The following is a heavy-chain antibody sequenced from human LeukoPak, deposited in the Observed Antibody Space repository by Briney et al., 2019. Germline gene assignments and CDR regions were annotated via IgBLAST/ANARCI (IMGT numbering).Heavy chain of an antibody. J-gene: IGHJ4*02. CDR2: IRYDGSNK. V-gene: IGHV3-30*02. CDR3: AKGATYSSSWYFYYFDY. CDR1: GFTFSCYG. D-gene: IGHD6-13*01. Sequence: GGSLRLSCAAYGFTFSCYGMHWVRQAPGKGLEWVAFIRYDGSNKYYADAVKGRFTISRDNSKNTLYLQMNSLRAEDTAVYYCAKGATYSSSWYFYYFDYWGQGTLVAVSS.